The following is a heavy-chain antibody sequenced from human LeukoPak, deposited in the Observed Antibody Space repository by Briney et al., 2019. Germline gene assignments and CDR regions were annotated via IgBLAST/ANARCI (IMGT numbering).Heavy chain of an antibody. D-gene: IGHD1-14*01. CDR3: ARNPPATAEFYFDY. CDR1: GYSISSGYF. J-gene: IGHJ4*02. Sequence: SETLSLTCTVSGYSISSGYFWGWIRQPPGKGLEWIGSVSHSWSTRYSPSLQSRVTISLDTSKNQFSLKLSPVTAADTAVYFCARNPPATAEFYFDYWGQGTLVTVSS. V-gene: IGHV4-38-2*02. CDR2: VSHSWST.